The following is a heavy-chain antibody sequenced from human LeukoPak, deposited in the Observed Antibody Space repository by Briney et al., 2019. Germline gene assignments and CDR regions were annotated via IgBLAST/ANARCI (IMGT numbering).Heavy chain of an antibody. Sequence: GGSLRLSCAASGFTFSSYGMSWVRQAPGKGLEWVSAISGSDRSTYYADSVKGRFTISRDNAKNSLYLQMNSLRAEDTAVYYCARAKGGAYSSSSSGDYWGQGTLVTVSS. CDR3: ARAKGGAYSSSSSGDY. V-gene: IGHV3-21*01. CDR1: GFTFSSYG. J-gene: IGHJ4*02. D-gene: IGHD6-6*01. CDR2: ISGSDRST.